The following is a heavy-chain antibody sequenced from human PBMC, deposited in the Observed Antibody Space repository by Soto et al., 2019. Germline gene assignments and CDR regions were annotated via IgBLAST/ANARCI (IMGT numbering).Heavy chain of an antibody. J-gene: IGHJ6*02. CDR3: AREGSYDILTGYPEPYYYYYGMDV. CDR2: IYYSGST. Sequence: QVQLQESGPGLVKPSETLSRTCTVSGGSISSYYWSWIRQPPGKGLEWIGYIYYSGSTNYNPSLKSRVTISVDTSKNQFSLKLSSVTAADTAVYYCAREGSYDILTGYPEPYYYYYGMDVWGQGTTVTVSS. D-gene: IGHD3-9*01. CDR1: GGSISSYY. V-gene: IGHV4-59*01.